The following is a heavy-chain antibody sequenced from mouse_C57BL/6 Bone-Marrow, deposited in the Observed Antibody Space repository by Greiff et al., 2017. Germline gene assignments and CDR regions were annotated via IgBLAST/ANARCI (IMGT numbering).Heavy chain of an antibody. CDR3: ARYYGSSSPAWFAY. Sequence: EVQLVESGPELVKPGASVKISCKASGYSFTGYYMNWVKQSPEKSLEWIGEINPSTGGTTYNQKFKAKATLTVDKSSSTAYMQLKSLTSEDSAVYYCARYYGSSSPAWFAYWGQGTLVTVSA. D-gene: IGHD1-1*01. CDR1: GYSFTGYY. J-gene: IGHJ3*01. V-gene: IGHV1-42*01. CDR2: INPSTGGT.